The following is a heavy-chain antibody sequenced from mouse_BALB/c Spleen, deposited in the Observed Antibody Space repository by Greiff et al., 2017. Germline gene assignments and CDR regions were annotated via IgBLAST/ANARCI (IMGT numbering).Heavy chain of an antibody. Sequence: QVQLQQSGPQLVRPGASVKISCKASGYSFTSYWMHWVKQRPGQGLEWIGMIDPSDSETRLNQKFKDKATLTVDKSSSTAYMQLSSPTSEDSAVYYCARSSYGNLYAMDYWGQGTSVTVSS. CDR3: ARSSYGNLYAMDY. D-gene: IGHD2-10*02. J-gene: IGHJ4*01. CDR1: GYSFTSYW. CDR2: IDPSDSET. V-gene: IGHV1S126*01.